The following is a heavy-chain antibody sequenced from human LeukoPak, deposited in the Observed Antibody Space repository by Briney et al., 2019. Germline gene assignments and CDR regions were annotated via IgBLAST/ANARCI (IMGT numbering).Heavy chain of an antibody. J-gene: IGHJ4*02. CDR2: IYSGGST. Sequence: GGSPQLFCVAAGVIASSNSISWVRHAPGKGLEWVSAIYSGGSTYYAVSVKGRFTISRDNSKSTLYLQMNSLRAEDTAVYYCAKEGAYCGRDCSGVFDYWGQGTHVTVSS. CDR1: GVIASSNS. CDR3: AKEGAYCGRDCSGVFDY. D-gene: IGHD2-21*02. V-gene: IGHV3-53*01.